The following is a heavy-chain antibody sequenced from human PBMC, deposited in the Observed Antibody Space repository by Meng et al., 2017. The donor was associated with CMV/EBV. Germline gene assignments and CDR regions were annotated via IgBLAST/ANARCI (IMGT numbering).Heavy chain of an antibody. V-gene: IGHV1-8*01. J-gene: IGHJ6*02. Sequence: ASVKVSCKASGYTFTSYDINWVRQATGQGLEWMGWMNPNSGNTGYAQKFQGRVTMTRNTSISTAYMELSSLRSEDTAVYYCARSYYYYYGMDVWGQGTTVTVSS. CDR3: ARSYYYYYGMDV. CDR2: MNPNSGNT. CDR1: GYTFTSYD.